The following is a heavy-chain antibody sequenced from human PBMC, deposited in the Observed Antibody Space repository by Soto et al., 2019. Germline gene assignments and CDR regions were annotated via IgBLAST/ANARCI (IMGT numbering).Heavy chain of an antibody. Sequence: QVQLQESGPGLVKPSGTLSLTCAVSSGSISSSNWWSWVRQPPGKGLEWIGEIYHSGSTNYNPSLKRRVTISVDKSKNQCSLKLSSVTAADTAVYYCARDPKSGWPFDYWGQGTLVTVSS. CDR3: ARDPKSGWPFDY. CDR1: SGSISSSNW. D-gene: IGHD6-19*01. CDR2: IYHSGST. J-gene: IGHJ4*02. V-gene: IGHV4-4*02.